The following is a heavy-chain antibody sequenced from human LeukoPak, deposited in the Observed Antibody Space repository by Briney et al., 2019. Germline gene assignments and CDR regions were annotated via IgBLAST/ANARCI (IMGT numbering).Heavy chain of an antibody. V-gene: IGHV4-59*01. D-gene: IGHD2-21*02. CDR1: GGSISSYY. CDR3: ARDGGADSLDY. CDR2: IYYSGST. Sequence: SETLSLTCTVSGGSISSYYWSWIRQPPGKGLEWIGYIYYSGSTNYNPSLKSRVTISVDTSKNQFSLKLSSVTAADTAVYYCARDGGADSLDYWGQGTLVTISS. J-gene: IGHJ4*02.